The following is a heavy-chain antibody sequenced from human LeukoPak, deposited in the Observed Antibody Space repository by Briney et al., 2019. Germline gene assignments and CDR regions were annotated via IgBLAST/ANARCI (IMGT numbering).Heavy chain of an antibody. D-gene: IGHD6-19*01. Sequence: SETLSLTCTVSGGSISSYYWSWIRQPPGKGLEWIGSIYYSGSTYYNPSLKSRVTISVDTSKNQFSLKLSSVTAADTAVYYCASASSSGWRFDFWGQGTLVTVFS. CDR3: ASASSSGWRFDF. CDR1: GGSISSYY. CDR2: IYYSGST. J-gene: IGHJ4*02. V-gene: IGHV4-39*07.